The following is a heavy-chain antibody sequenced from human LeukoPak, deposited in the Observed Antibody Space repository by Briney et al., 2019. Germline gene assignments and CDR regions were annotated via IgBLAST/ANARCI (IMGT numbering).Heavy chain of an antibody. V-gene: IGHV5-51*01. D-gene: IGHD3-10*01. J-gene: IGHJ4*02. CDR2: IYPGDSDT. CDR1: GYSFTNYW. CDR3: VSRPASGAFDF. Sequence: GESLKISCKGSGYSFTNYWIGWVRQMPGKGLEWMGIIYPGDSDTRYSPSFQGQVTISVDKSISTAYLQWNSLKASDTAMYYCVSRPASGAFDFWGQGTLVTVSS.